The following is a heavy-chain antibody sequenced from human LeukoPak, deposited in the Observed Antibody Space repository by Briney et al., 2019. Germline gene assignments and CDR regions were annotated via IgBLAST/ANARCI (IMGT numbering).Heavy chain of an antibody. V-gene: IGHV3-74*01. J-gene: IGHJ6*02. CDR1: GFTFSNGW. CDR3: ARDMYYYNSSAFYHYYYGMDV. Sequence: GGSLRLSCAASGFTFSNGWMHWVRQAPGKGLEWVSRIQSDGRTTSYADSVKGRFTISRDNAKNTLYLQMNSLRAEDTAVYYCARDMYYYNSSAFYHYYYGMDVWGQGTTVTVSS. CDR2: IQSDGRTT. D-gene: IGHD3-22*01.